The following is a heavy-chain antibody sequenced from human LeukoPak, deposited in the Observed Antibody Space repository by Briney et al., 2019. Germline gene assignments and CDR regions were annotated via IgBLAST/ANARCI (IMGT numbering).Heavy chain of an antibody. CDR2: ISGSGGST. CDR1: GFTFSRYA. CDR3: AKAGFVVVTAYDY. V-gene: IGHV3-23*01. Sequence: GGSLRLSCAASGFTFSRYAMSWVRQAPGKGLEWVSAISGSGGSTYYADSVKGRFTISRDNSKNTLYLQMNSLRAEDTAVYYCAKAGFVVVTAYDYWGQGTLVTVSS. D-gene: IGHD2-21*02. J-gene: IGHJ4*02.